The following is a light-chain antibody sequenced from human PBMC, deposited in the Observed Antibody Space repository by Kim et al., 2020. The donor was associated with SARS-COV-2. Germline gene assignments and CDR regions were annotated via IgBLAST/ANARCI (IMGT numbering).Light chain of an antibody. CDR1: QSVRRS. Sequence: DIQMTQSPSSLSASIGDRVTITCRASQSVRRSLNWYQQKPGEAPKLLIYGVSSLQSGVPLRFSGSGSGTDFTLTISSLHPEDFATYYCQQSYSTPVYTFGQGTKLEI. V-gene: IGKV1-39*01. CDR3: QQSYSTPVYT. CDR2: GVS. J-gene: IGKJ2*01.